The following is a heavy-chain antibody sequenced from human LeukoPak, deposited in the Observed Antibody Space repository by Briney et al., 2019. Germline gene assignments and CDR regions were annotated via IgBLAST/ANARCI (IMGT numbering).Heavy chain of an antibody. CDR1: GFTFSSYE. V-gene: IGHV3-48*03. Sequence: SGGSLRLSCAASGFTFSSYEMNWVRQAPGKGLEWVSYIDSGRGSSTNYADSVKGRFTISRDNAKNSLYLQMNSLRAEDTAVYYCARDGVYGSGSYPDYWGQGTLVTVSS. D-gene: IGHD3-10*01. CDR3: ARDGVYGSGSYPDY. CDR2: IDSGRGSST. J-gene: IGHJ4*02.